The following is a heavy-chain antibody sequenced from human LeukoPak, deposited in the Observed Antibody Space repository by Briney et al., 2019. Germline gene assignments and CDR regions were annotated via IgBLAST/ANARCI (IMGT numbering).Heavy chain of an antibody. CDR2: INAGNGNT. CDR3: ARDRGYSSSWFDY. Sequence: ASVKVSCKASGYTFTSYAMHWVRQAPGQRLEWVGWINAGNGNTKYSQKFQGRVTITRDTSASTAYMELSSLRSEDTAVYYCARDRGYSSSWFDYWGQGTLVTVSS. V-gene: IGHV1-3*01. J-gene: IGHJ4*02. D-gene: IGHD6-13*01. CDR1: GYTFTSYA.